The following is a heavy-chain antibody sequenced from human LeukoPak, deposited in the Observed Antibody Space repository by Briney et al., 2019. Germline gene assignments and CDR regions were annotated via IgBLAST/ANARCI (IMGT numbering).Heavy chain of an antibody. CDR3: ARDRPSITMVRGVMYWSDP. J-gene: IGHJ5*02. V-gene: IGHV1-18*01. CDR2: ISAYNGNT. D-gene: IGHD3-10*01. CDR1: GYTITTYA. Sequence: GASVKVSCKASGYTITTYAITWVRQAPGQGLEWMGWISAYNGNTNYAQKLQGRVTMTTDTSTSTAYMELRSLRSDDTAVYYCARDRPSITMVRGVMYWSDPWGQGTLVTVSS.